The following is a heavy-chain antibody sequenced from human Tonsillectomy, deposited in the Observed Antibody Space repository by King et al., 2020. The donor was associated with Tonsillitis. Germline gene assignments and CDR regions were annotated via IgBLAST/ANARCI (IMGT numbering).Heavy chain of an antibody. Sequence: VQLQQSGPGLVKPSQNFSLTCVISGDNISSKSAAWNWIRQSPSRGLEWLGRTYYRSKWYNDYAVSVKSRITINPDTSKNQFSLQLNSVTPEDTAVYYCARGLQRVRRIIGWFDPWGQGTLVTVSS. CDR3: ARGLQRVRRIIGWFDP. V-gene: IGHV6-1*01. CDR1: GDNISSKSAA. D-gene: IGHD3-10*01. J-gene: IGHJ5*02. CDR2: TYYRSKWYN.